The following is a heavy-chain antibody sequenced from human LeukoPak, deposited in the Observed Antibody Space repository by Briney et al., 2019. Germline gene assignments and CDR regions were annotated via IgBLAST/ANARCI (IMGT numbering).Heavy chain of an antibody. V-gene: IGHV3-7*03. CDR3: ARSGPIDI. CDR1: GFTFSNYW. J-gene: IGHJ3*02. CDR2: IRQYGSEK. Sequence: GGSPRLSCAASGFTFSNYWMTWVRQAPGKGLEWVANIRQYGSEKYYVDSVKGRFTISRDNAKNSLYLQMNSLRAEDTAVYYCARSGPIDIWGQGTMVTVSS. D-gene: IGHD6-25*01.